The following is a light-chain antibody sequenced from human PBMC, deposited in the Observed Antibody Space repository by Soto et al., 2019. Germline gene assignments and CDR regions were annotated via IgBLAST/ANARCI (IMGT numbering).Light chain of an antibody. CDR1: SSDVGGYDY. J-gene: IGLJ3*02. V-gene: IGLV2-14*03. CDR3: SSYTTTSTVV. CDR2: DAY. Sequence: QSALTQPASVSGSPGQSITISCTGTSSDVGGYDYVSWFQQYPGKAPSLMIYDAYRRPSGVSYRFSGSKSGNTASLTISGLQAEDEADYYCSSYTTTSTVVFGGGTKLTVL.